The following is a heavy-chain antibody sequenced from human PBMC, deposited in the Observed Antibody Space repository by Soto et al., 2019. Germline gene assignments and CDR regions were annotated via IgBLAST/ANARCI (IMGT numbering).Heavy chain of an antibody. CDR2: ITSRSSYI. J-gene: IGHJ4*02. D-gene: IGHD3-3*01. CDR1: GFTFSSFN. V-gene: IGHV3-21*01. CDR3: ARDWRRGGY. Sequence: GGSLRLSCAASGFTFSSFNMNWVRQAPGKGLEWVSSITSRSSYIYYADSVKGRFTISRDNAKNSLFLQMNSLRSEDTAVYYCARDWRRGGYWGQGTLVTVSS.